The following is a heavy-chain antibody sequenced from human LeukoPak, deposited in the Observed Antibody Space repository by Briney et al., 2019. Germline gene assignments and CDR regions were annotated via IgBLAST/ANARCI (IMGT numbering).Heavy chain of an antibody. V-gene: IGHV4-4*02. CDR1: DXSITNTND. J-gene: IGHJ4*02. Sequence: SETLSLTWGVSDXSITNTNDWTWVRQPPGKGLEWIGEVNLQGSTNYNPSLMGRVAISVDTSENHISLQLTSVTAADTAVYYCAREGGPYRPLDYSGQGTLVTVSS. CDR2: VNLQGST. CDR3: AREGGPYRPLDY.